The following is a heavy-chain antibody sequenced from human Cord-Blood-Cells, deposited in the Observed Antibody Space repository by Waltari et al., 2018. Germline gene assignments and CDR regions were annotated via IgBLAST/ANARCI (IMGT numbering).Heavy chain of an antibody. CDR2: IYYSGST. V-gene: IGHV4-39*01. CDR1: GGSISSSSYY. Sequence: QLQLQESGPGLVKPSETLSLTCTVSGGSISSSSYYWGWIRQPPGKGLEWIGSIYYSGSTNYNPSLKSRVTISVDTSNNQFSLKLRSVTAADTAVYYCARQGGYYGSGSYYDYWGQGTLVTVSS. CDR3: ARQGGYYGSGSYYDY. J-gene: IGHJ4*02. D-gene: IGHD3-10*01.